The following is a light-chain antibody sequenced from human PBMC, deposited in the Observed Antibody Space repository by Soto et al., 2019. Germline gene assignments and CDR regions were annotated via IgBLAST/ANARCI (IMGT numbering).Light chain of an antibody. Sequence: DIQLTQSPSFLSASVGDRVTITCRASQAISGSLAWYQQKAGKAPKLLIYAASTLQSGVPARFSGSGSGTDFTLTISSLLPEDVATYYCQQLHSSPLTFGRGTKVEIK. V-gene: IGKV1-9*01. CDR1: QAISGS. CDR3: QQLHSSPLT. J-gene: IGKJ4*01. CDR2: AAS.